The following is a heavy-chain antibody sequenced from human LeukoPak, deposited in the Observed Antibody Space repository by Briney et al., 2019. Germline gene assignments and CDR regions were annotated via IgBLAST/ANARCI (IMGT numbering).Heavy chain of an antibody. V-gene: IGHV3-66*01. CDR1: GFTVSSNY. J-gene: IGHJ4*02. D-gene: IGHD6-13*01. CDR3: NTEVRPGSWYEGNYFDD. CDR2: IYSGGST. Sequence: GGSLRLSCAASGFTVSSNYMSWVRQAPGKGLEWVSVIYSGGSTYYADSVKGRFTISRDNSKNTLYLQMNRLKTGDTAVYYCNTEVRPGSWYEGNYFDDWGQGTLVTVSS.